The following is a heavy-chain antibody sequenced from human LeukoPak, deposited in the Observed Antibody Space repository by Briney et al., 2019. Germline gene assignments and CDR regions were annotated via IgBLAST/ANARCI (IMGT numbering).Heavy chain of an antibody. Sequence: ASVKVSCKASGYTFTGYYMHWVRQAPGQGLEWMGWINPNSGGTNYAQKFQGRVTMTRDTSISTAYMELSRLRSDDTAVYYCAREGLVPAAMRVTMVPYPFDYWGQGTLVTVSS. J-gene: IGHJ4*02. D-gene: IGHD2-2*01. V-gene: IGHV1-2*02. CDR1: GYTFTGYY. CDR2: INPNSGGT. CDR3: AREGLVPAAMRVTMVPYPFDY.